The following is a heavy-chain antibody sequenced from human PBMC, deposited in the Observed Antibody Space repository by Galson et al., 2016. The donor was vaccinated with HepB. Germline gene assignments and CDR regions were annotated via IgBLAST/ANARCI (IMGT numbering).Heavy chain of an antibody. V-gene: IGHV4-59*01. CDR1: GVTISNYY. J-gene: IGHJ4*02. D-gene: IGHD6-6*01. CDR3: AGGRAPRPGY. Sequence: ETLSLTCAVSGVTISNYYWSWIRQPPGKGLEWIGFVHDSGSTNYIPSLKSRLTMSVDTSEKQVFLKLNSATATDTAVYYCAGGRAPRPGYWGQGALVTVSS. CDR2: VHDSGST.